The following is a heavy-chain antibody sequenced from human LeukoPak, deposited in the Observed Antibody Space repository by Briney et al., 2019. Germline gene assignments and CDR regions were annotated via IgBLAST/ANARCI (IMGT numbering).Heavy chain of an antibody. Sequence: SETLSLTCAVYGGSFIGYYWSWIRQPPGKGLEWIGEINHSGSTNYNPSLKSRVTISVDTSKNQFSLKLSSVTAADTAVYYCARVYGGSWYLTSFDYWGQETLVTVSS. D-gene: IGHD6-13*01. CDR2: INHSGST. V-gene: IGHV4-34*01. J-gene: IGHJ4*02. CDR3: ARVYGGSWYLTSFDY. CDR1: GGSFIGYY.